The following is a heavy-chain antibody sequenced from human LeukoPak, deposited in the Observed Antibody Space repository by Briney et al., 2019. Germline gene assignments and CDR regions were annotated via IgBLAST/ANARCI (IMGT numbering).Heavy chain of an antibody. CDR3: ARGTVQEDWFDP. Sequence: SETLSLTCTVSGGSISSGANYWSWIRQPPGRGLEWIGYISHSESAYYSPSLESRITISVDRSKNQFSLKLKSVTAADTAVYYCARGTVQEDWFDPWGQGTLVTVSS. J-gene: IGHJ5*02. CDR2: ISHSESA. CDR1: GGSISSGANY. V-gene: IGHV4-30-2*01. D-gene: IGHD1-1*01.